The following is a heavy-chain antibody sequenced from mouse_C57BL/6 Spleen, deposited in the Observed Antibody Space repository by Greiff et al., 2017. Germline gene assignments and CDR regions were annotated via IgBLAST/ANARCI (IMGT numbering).Heavy chain of an antibody. J-gene: IGHJ1*03. CDR3: ARPNWDRYCEV. V-gene: IGHV1-52*01. D-gene: IGHD4-1*01. CDR1: GYTFPSYW. Sequence: QVQLQQPGAELVRPGSSVKLSCKASGYTFPSYWLHWVKQRPIQGLDWIGNIDPSDSATHYNQKFKDKATLTVDKSSSTAYMQLSSLTSEDSAVYYCARPNWDRYCEVGGTGTTGTVSS. CDR2: IDPSDSAT.